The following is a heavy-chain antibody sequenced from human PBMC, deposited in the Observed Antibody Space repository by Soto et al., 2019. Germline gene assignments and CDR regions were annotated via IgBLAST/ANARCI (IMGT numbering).Heavy chain of an antibody. CDR1: GFTFSLYG. Sequence: PGGSLRLSCAASGFTFSLYGMHWVRQAPGKGLEWVAAIWDDGRRKDYADSVKDRLFISRDNSKNTLYLQLDSLRPEDTAVYYCATWQGSLNFHYWRQGTLVTVSS. V-gene: IGHV3-33*01. CDR2: IWDDGRRK. J-gene: IGHJ4*02. CDR3: ATWQGSLNFHY.